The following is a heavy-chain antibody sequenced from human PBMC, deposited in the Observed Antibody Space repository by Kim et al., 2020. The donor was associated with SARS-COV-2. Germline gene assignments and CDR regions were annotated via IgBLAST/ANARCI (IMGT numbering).Heavy chain of an antibody. J-gene: IGHJ4*02. Sequence: GGSLRLSCAASGFTFNSYAMHWVRQAPGKGLEWVAVISYDGSNKYYADSVKGRFTISRDNSKNTLYLQMNSLRAEDTAVYYCAARHVEWLLWARLDYWGQGTLVTVSS. CDR3: AARHVEWLLWARLDY. D-gene: IGHD3-3*01. V-gene: IGHV3-30-3*01. CDR2: ISYDGSNK. CDR1: GFTFNSYA.